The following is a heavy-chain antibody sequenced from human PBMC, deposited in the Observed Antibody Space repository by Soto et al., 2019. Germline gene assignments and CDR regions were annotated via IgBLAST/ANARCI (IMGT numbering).Heavy chain of an antibody. V-gene: IGHV4-4*02. Sequence: QVQLQESGPGLVKPSGTLSLTCAVSGGSISSSNWWSWVRQPPGKGLEWIGEIYHSGSTNYNPSLKNRVTISVDKSKNQFSLKLSSVTAADTAVYYCASGGGGYSSGWYKYDFDYWGQGTLVTVSS. CDR2: IYHSGST. CDR1: GGSISSSNW. D-gene: IGHD6-19*01. J-gene: IGHJ4*02. CDR3: ASGGGGYSSGWYKYDFDY.